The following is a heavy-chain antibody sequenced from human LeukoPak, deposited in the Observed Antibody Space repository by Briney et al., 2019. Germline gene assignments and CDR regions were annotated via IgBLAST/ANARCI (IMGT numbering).Heavy chain of an antibody. V-gene: IGHV1-69*13. D-gene: IGHD2-2*01. Sequence: SVKVSCKASGGTFSSYAISWVRQAPGQGLEWMGGIIPIFGTANYAQKFQGRVTITADESTSTAYMELSSLRSEDTAVYYCARDGGARDCSSTSCYYYYYYYMDVWGKGTTVTVSS. CDR1: GGTFSSYA. J-gene: IGHJ6*03. CDR3: ARDGGARDCSSTSCYYYYYYYMDV. CDR2: IIPIFGTA.